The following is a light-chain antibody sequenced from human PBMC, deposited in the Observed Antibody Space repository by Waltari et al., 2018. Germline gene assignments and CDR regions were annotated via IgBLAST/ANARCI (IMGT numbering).Light chain of an antibody. J-gene: IGLJ1*01. V-gene: IGLV7-43*01. Sequence: QTVVTQEPSLTVAPGGTVTLTCASSTGPVTSGHYPNWFQLKPGQAPTALIYSTTNRHSWTPARFSGSLLGGKAALTLSYVQPEDEAEYYCLLYYGTTQRVFGTGTNVSVL. CDR2: STT. CDR1: TGPVTSGHY. CDR3: LLYYGTTQRV.